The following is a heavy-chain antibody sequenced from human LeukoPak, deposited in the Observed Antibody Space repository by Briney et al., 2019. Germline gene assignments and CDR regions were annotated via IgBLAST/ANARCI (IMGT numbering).Heavy chain of an antibody. V-gene: IGHV4-4*09. J-gene: IGHJ4*02. D-gene: IGHD3-3*01. CDR2: IYTTGST. CDR3: ARERYDFWSFDL. Sequence: SETLSLTCTVSGGSFSTYYWSWIRQPPGKGLGWIGYIYTTGSTSYNPSLKSRVTISVDTSKRQFSLKLSSVTAADTAMYFCARERYDFWSFDLWGPGALVTVSS. CDR1: GGSFSTYY.